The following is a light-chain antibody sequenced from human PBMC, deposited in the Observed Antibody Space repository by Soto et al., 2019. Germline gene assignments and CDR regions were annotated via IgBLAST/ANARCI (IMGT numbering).Light chain of an antibody. V-gene: IGLV2-14*01. CDR3: NSYTSSNTYV. J-gene: IGLJ1*01. CDR2: EVS. CDR1: SSDVGAHNF. Sequence: QSVLTQPASVSGSPGQAITISCSGSSSDVGAHNFVSWYQHHPGKAPKLMIYEVSNRPSGVSNRFSGSKSGNTASLTISGLQAEDEADYYCNSYTSSNTYVCGSGTKVTGL.